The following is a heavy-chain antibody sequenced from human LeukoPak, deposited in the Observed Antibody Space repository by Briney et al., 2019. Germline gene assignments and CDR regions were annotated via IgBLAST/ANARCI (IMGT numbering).Heavy chain of an antibody. D-gene: IGHD2-21*02. CDR2: ISWNSVSI. Sequence: GGSLRLSCAASGFTFDDYAMHWVRQAPGKGLEGVAGISWNSVSIGYADSVKGRFTISRDNAKNFLYLQMSSLRAEDTALYYCAKSAVAPTAMSGEFDPWGQGTLVTVSS. V-gene: IGHV3-9*01. CDR1: GFTFDDYA. CDR3: AKSAVAPTAMSGEFDP. J-gene: IGHJ5*02.